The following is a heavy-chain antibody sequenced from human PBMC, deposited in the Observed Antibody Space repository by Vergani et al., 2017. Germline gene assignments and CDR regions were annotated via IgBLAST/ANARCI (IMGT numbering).Heavy chain of an antibody. J-gene: IGHJ4*02. V-gene: IGHV5-51*01. CDR1: GYSFTSYW. CDR3: ARQISGYSSTLGGGYYFDY. D-gene: IGHD6-13*01. CDR2: IYPGDSDT. Sequence: EVQLVPSGAEVKKPGESLKISCKGSGYSFTSYWIGWVRQLPGKGLEWMVIIYPGDSDTRYSPSFQGQVTISADKSISTAYLQWSSLKASDTAMYYCARQISGYSSTLGGGYYFDYWGQGTLVTVSS.